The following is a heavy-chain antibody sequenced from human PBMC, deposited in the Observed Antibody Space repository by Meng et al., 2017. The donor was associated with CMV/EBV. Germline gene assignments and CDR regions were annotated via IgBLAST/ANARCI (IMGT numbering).Heavy chain of an antibody. J-gene: IGHJ4*02. D-gene: IGHD3-16*01. CDR2: IQVIGHT. CDR3: AGSRPGGGACNY. Sequence: QVQIQEAGPGLVKPSETLSLTCIVSGGSINNYNWNWVRQPAGQGLEWIGLIQVIGHTVYNPSLKSRVTVSLDASKSQFSLTLNSVTAADTATYYCAGSRPGGGACNYWGQGILVTVSS. V-gene: IGHV4-4*07. CDR1: GGSINNYN.